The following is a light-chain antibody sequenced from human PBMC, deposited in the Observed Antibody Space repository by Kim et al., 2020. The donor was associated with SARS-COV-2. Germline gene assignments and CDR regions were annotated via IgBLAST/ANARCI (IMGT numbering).Light chain of an antibody. CDR3: QQVNDYPHT. V-gene: IGKV1-9*01. CDR1: QGISSY. Sequence: CASVGDRVTITGRASQGISSYLAWYQQKPGKAPKLLIHTASTLHSGVPSRFSGSGSGTDFTLTISSLQPEDFATYYCQQVNDYPHTFGQGTKLEI. J-gene: IGKJ2*01. CDR2: TAS.